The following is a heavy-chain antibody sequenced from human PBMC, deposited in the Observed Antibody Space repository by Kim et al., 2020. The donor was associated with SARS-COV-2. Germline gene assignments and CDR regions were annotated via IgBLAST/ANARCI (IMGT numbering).Heavy chain of an antibody. J-gene: IGHJ6*01. CDR1: GITFSNAW. V-gene: IGHV3-15*01. Sequence: GGSLRLSCAASGITFSNAWMSWVRQAPGKGLDWVARIKIKPDVGTIPYAAPVKGRFTIPREVSKTTLILQLTGLKTEDPGVYSCTTDPNMD. CDR2: IKIKPDVGTI. CDR3: TTDPNMD.